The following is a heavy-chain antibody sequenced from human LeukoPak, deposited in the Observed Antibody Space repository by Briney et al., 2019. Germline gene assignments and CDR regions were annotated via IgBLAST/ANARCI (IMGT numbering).Heavy chain of an antibody. CDR3: ASGGLVVPAAICDY. Sequence: GGSLRLSCAASGFTFSSYGMSWVRQAPGKGLEWVSAISGSGCSTYYADSVKGRFTISRDNSKNTLYLQMNSLRAEDTAVYYCASGGLVVPAAICDYWGQGTLVTVSS. J-gene: IGHJ4*02. CDR1: GFTFSSYG. D-gene: IGHD2-2*01. V-gene: IGHV3-23*01. CDR2: ISGSGCST.